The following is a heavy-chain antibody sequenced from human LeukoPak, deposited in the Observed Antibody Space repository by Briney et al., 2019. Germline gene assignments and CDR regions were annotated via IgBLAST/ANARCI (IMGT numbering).Heavy chain of an antibody. CDR1: GFTFSSYA. CDR2: ISGSGGST. J-gene: IGHJ4*02. V-gene: IGHV3-23*01. D-gene: IGHD6-13*01. CDR3: AKDNAAADDY. Sequence: TGGSLRLSCAASGFTFSSYAMSWVRQAPRKGLEWVSAISGSGGSTYYADSVKGRFTISRDNSKNTLYLQMNSLRAEDTAVYYCAKDNAAADDYWGQGTLVTVSS.